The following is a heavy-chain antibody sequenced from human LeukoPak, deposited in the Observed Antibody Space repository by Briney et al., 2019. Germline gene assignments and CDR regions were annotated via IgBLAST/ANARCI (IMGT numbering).Heavy chain of an antibody. D-gene: IGHD3-9*01. CDR3: ARRSRDYDILTGYYGGVFDY. V-gene: IGHV4-34*01. J-gene: IGHJ4*02. CDR1: GGSFSGYY. CDR2: INHSGST. Sequence: PSETLSLTCAVYGGSFSGYYWSWIRQPPGKGLEWVEEINHSGSTNYNPSLKGRVTISVDTSKNQFSLKLSSVTAADTAVYYCARRSRDYDILTGYYGGVFDYWGQGTLVTVSS.